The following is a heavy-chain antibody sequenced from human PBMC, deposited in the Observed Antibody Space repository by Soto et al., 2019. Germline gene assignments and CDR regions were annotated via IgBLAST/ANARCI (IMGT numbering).Heavy chain of an antibody. D-gene: IGHD3-10*01. CDR1: GGSISGYY. CDR3: ARRARDYGSGSFPFDY. J-gene: IGHJ4*02. V-gene: IGHV4-59*08. CDR2: IYYSGST. Sequence: QVQLQESGPGLVKPSETLSLTCTVSGGSISGYYWSWIRQPPGKGLEWIAYIYYSGSTDYDPSLKSRVTISVDTSKNLFALKLSSVTAADTAVYYCARRARDYGSGSFPFDYWGQGTLVTVSS.